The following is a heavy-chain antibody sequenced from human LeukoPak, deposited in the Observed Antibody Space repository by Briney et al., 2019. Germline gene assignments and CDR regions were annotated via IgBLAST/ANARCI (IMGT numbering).Heavy chain of an antibody. J-gene: IGHJ6*02. CDR1: GFTFSSYS. CDR2: ISSSSSSI. D-gene: IGHD2-2*02. CDR3: ARDLVVVVPAAISYYYYYYGMDV. Sequence: GGSLRLSCAASGFTFSSYSMTWVRQAPGKGLEWVSYISSSSSSIYYADSVKGRFTISRDNSKNTLYLQMNSLRAEDTAVYYCARDLVVVVPAAISYYYYYYGMDVWGQGTTVTVSS. V-gene: IGHV3-48*01.